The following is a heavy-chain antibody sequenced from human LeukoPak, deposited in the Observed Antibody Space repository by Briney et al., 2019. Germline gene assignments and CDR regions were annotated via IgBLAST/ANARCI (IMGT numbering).Heavy chain of an antibody. CDR1: GFTFSSYG. D-gene: IGHD2-15*01. Sequence: GGSLRLSCAASGFTFSSYGMSWVRQAPGKGLEWVSSISGSVGTIYYADSVKGRFTISRDNAKNSLYLQMNSLRAEDTAVYYCARDGAGYCSGGSCLDYYYMDVWGKGTTVTVSS. CDR3: ARDGAGYCSGGSCLDYYYMDV. V-gene: IGHV3-21*01. J-gene: IGHJ6*03. CDR2: ISGSVGTI.